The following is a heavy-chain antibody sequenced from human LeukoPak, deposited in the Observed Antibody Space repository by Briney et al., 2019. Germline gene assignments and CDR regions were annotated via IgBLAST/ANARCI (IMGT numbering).Heavy chain of an antibody. CDR2: IIPIFGKA. D-gene: IGHD3-9*01. J-gene: IGHJ4*02. V-gene: IGHV1-69*06. Sequence: GASVKVSCKASGGTFCSYAISWVRQAPGQGLEWMGGIIPIFGKANYAKKFQGRVTITADISTRTSYMELSSLRSEDTAVYYCARYFAETAEYYFDYWGQGTLVTVSS. CDR1: GGTFCSYA. CDR3: ARYFAETAEYYFDY.